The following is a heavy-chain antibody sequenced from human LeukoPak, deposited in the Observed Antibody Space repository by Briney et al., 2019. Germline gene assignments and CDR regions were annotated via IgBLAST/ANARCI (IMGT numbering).Heavy chain of an antibody. CDR2: IDXXXXTT. J-gene: IGHJ4*02. V-gene: IGHV3-23*01. Sequence: GGSLXLSCAASGFTFRSYAXXXXXXXPXXXXXXXXXIDXXXXTTYYAXXXXXXXXXXRXNYKNMVDLQMNNLRPEDTAVYYCAKDRGYYDREFQYWGQGTLVTVSS. CDR1: GFTFRSYA. D-gene: IGHD3-22*01. CDR3: AKDRGYYDREFQY.